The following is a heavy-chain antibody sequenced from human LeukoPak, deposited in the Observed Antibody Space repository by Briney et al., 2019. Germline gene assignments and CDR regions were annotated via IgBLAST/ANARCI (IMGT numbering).Heavy chain of an antibody. CDR2: IWYDGSNK. D-gene: IGHD2-8*01. CDR3: ARDPGGVVYFDY. Sequence: GGSLRLSCAAYGFTFSSYGMHWVRQDPGKGLEWVAVIWYDGSNKYYADSVKGRFTISRDNSKNTLYLQMNTLRAEDTAVYYCARDPGGVVYFDYWGQGTLVTVSS. CDR1: GFTFSSYG. V-gene: IGHV3-33*01. J-gene: IGHJ4*02.